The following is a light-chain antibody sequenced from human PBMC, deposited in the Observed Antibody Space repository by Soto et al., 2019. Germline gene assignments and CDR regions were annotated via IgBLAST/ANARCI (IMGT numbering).Light chain of an antibody. J-gene: IGLJ2*01. CDR3: CSYAGSSTLV. CDR1: SSDVGSYNL. CDR2: DVS. V-gene: IGLV2-23*02. Sequence: QSVLTQPASMSGSPGQSITVSCTGTSSDVGSYNLVSWYQQHPGRAPKLIIYDVSQRPSGVSNRFSGSKSGNTASLTISGLQADDEAEYYCCSYAGSSTLVFGGGTKLTVL.